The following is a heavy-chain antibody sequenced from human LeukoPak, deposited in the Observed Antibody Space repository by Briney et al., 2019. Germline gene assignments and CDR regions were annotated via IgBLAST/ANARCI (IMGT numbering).Heavy chain of an antibody. Sequence: PGGSLRLSCAASGFTFSSYWMSWVRQAPGKGLEWVANIKQDGSEKYYVDSVKGRFTISRDNAKNSLYLQMNSLRAEDTAVYYCASSLGYYYFGDAFDIWGQGTMVTVSP. CDR3: ASSLGYYYFGDAFDI. D-gene: IGHD3-22*01. CDR2: IKQDGSEK. J-gene: IGHJ3*02. CDR1: GFTFSSYW. V-gene: IGHV3-7*01.